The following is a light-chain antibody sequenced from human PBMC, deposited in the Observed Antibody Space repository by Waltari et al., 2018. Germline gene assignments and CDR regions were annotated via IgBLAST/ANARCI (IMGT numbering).Light chain of an antibody. CDR2: STT. J-gene: IGLJ3*02. CDR3: LLYDGSDQV. Sequence: QTVVTQEPSLTVSPGGAVTLTCASSAGAVTSGNYPHWIQQKPGQVPRSLIHSTTNRHPWTAALFSGYLLGGKAALTLSGVQPEDEAEYYCLLYDGSDQVFGGGTKLTVL. CDR1: AGAVTSGNY. V-gene: IGLV7-43*01.